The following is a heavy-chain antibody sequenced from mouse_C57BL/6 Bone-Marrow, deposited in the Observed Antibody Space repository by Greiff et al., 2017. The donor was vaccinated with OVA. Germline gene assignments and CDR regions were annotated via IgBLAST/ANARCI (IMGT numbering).Heavy chain of an antibody. J-gene: IGHJ3*01. CDR2: IYPGDGDT. CDR1: GYAFSSSW. CDR3: ARQKFITAVRGFAY. Sequence: QVQLQQSGPELVKPGASVKISCKASGYAFSSSWMNWVKQRPGKGLEWIGRIYPGDGDTNYNGKFKGKATLTADKSSSTAYMQLSSLTSEDSAVYFCARQKFITAVRGFAYWGQGTLVTVSA. V-gene: IGHV1-82*01. D-gene: IGHD1-1*01.